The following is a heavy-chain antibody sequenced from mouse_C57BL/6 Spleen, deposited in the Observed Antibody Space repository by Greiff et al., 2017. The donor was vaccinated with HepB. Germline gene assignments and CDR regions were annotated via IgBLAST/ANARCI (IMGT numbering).Heavy chain of an antibody. CDR1: GFTFSDYG. CDR3: ATKDGNYEAWFAY. V-gene: IGHV5-17*01. Sequence: EVQLVESGGGLVKPGGSLKLSCAASGFTFSDYGMHWVRQAPEKGLEWVAYISSGSSTIYYADTVKGRFTICRDKAKNTLFLQMTSLRSEDTAMYYCATKDGNYEAWFAYWGQGTLVTVSA. J-gene: IGHJ3*01. D-gene: IGHD2-1*01. CDR2: ISSGSSTI.